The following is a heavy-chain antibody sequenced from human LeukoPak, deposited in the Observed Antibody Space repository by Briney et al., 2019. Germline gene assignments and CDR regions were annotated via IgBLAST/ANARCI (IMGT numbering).Heavy chain of an antibody. CDR3: ARGDRDYYYYYMDV. J-gene: IGHJ6*03. CDR1: GYTFTIYA. CDR2: INTNTGNP. V-gene: IGHV7-4-1*02. Sequence: ASVKVSCKASGYTFTIYAMNWVRQAPGQGLEWMGWINTNTGNPTYAQGFTGRFVFSLDTSVSTAYLQISSLKAEDTAVYYCARGDRDYYYYYMDVWGKGTTVTVSS.